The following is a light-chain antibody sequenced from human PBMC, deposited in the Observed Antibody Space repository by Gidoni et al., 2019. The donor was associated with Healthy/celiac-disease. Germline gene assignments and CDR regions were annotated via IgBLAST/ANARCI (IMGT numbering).Light chain of an antibody. J-gene: IGKJ2*04. CDR3: QQSYSTPCS. Sequence: DIQMTQYPSSLSASVGDRVTITCRASQSISSYFNWYQQKPGKAPKLLIYAASSLQSGVPSRFSGSGSGTDFTLTISSLQPEDFATYYCQQSYSTPCSFGQGTKLEIK. V-gene: IGKV1-39*01. CDR1: QSISSY. CDR2: AAS.